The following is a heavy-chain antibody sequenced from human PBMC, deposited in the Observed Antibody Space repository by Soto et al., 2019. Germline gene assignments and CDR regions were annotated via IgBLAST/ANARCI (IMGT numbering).Heavy chain of an antibody. J-gene: IGHJ4*02. CDR1: GYTFTSYG. D-gene: IGHD3-22*01. Sequence: QVRLVQSGAEVKKPGASVKVSCKASGYTFTSYGISWVRQAPGQGLEWMGWISAYNGNTNYAQKLQGRVTMTTDTCTSNADMELRSLGSDDTAVYYCDRDPPLGYYDCSGYRGTLRYWGQGTLVTVSS. CDR2: ISAYNGNT. V-gene: IGHV1-18*04. CDR3: DRDPPLGYYDCSGYRGTLRY.